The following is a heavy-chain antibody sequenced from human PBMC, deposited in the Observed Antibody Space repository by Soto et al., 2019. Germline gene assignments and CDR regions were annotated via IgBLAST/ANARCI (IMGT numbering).Heavy chain of an antibody. CDR2: IRSKANSYAT. J-gene: IGHJ4*02. CDR1: GFTFSGSA. Sequence: EVQLVESGGGLVQPGASLKLSCAASGFTFSGSAMHWVRQASGKGLEWVGRIRSKANSYATAYAASVKGRFTISRDDSKNTAFLQMSSLKSEDTAKYYCTSMVRGVIDYWGQGTLVTVSS. V-gene: IGHV3-73*01. D-gene: IGHD3-10*01. CDR3: TSMVRGVIDY.